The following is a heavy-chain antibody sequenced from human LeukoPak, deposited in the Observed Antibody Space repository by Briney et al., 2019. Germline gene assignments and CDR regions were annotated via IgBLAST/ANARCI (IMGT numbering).Heavy chain of an antibody. CDR3: ARELGYYYDSIGY. CDR2: ISSSSSYI. J-gene: IGHJ4*02. V-gene: IGHV3-21*01. D-gene: IGHD3-22*01. CDR1: GFTFSSYS. Sequence: GGSLRLSCAASGFTFSSYSMNWVRQAPGKGLEWVSSISSSSSYIYYADSVKGRFTISRDNANKSLYLQMNSLRAEDTAVYYCARELGYYYDSIGYWGQGTLVTVSS.